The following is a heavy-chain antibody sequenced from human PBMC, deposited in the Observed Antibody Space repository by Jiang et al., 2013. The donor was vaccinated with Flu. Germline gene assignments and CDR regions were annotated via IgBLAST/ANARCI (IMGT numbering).Heavy chain of an antibody. CDR3: ARDSDWAFDY. J-gene: IGHJ4*02. Sequence: VQPGGSLRLSCAASGFIFSSYSINWVRQAPGKGLEWISYISRTFAIYYADSVKGRFTISRDNAKNSLYLQMNSLRDEDTAVYYCARDSDWAFDYWGQGTLVTVSS. CDR2: ISRTFAI. CDR1: GFIFSSYS. D-gene: IGHD3-9*01. V-gene: IGHV3-48*02.